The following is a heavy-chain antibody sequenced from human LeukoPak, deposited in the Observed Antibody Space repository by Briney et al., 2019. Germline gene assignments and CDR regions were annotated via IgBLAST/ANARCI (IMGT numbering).Heavy chain of an antibody. CDR3: ARGRVFLNWFDP. CDR1: GYTFTSYD. CDR2: MNPNSDNT. V-gene: IGHV1-8*01. J-gene: IGHJ5*02. D-gene: IGHD3-3*01. Sequence: ASVKVSCKASGYTFTSYDINWVRQATGQGLEWMGWMNPNSDNTGYAQKFQGRVTMTRNTSISTAYMELSSLRSEDTAVYYCARGRVFLNWFDPWGQGTLVTVSS.